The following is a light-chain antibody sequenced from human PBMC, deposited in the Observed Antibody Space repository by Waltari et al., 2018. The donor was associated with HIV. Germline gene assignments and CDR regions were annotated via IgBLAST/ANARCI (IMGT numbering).Light chain of an antibody. V-gene: IGLV1-44*01. CDR2: SNN. CDR1: SSHIGSNT. CDR3: AAWDDSLNGFV. J-gene: IGLJ2*01. Sequence: QSVLTQSPSASGTPGQRDTISCAGRSSHIGSNTVNWYQQIPGAPPKLLSYSNNQRPSGVPDRFSGSKSGTSASLAISWLQSEEEADYYCAAWDDSLNGFVFGGGTKLTVL.